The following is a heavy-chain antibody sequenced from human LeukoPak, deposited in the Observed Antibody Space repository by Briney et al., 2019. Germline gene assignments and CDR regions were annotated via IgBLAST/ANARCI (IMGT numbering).Heavy chain of an antibody. D-gene: IGHD6-13*01. CDR1: GGSISGYY. CDR3: ARFIAAAARDDRFDP. V-gene: IGHV4-59*01. J-gene: IGHJ5*02. CDR2: IYYSGST. Sequence: SETLSLTCTVSGGSISGYYWSWIRQPPGKGLEWIGYIYYSGSTNYNPSLKSRVTISVDTSKNQFSLKLSSVTAADTAVYYCARFIAAAARDDRFDPWGQGTLVTVSS.